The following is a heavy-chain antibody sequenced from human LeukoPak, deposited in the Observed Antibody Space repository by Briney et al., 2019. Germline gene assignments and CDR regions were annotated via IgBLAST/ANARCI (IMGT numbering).Heavy chain of an antibody. D-gene: IGHD6-6*01. J-gene: IGHJ6*03. CDR2: IYYSGST. V-gene: IGHV4-59*12. CDR3: ARENGIAARGPYYYYYYMDV. Sequence: SETLSLTCTVSGGSISSYYWSWIRQPPGKGLEWIGYIYYSGSTNYNPSLKSRVTISVDTSKNQFSLKLSSVTAADTAVYYCARENGIAARGPYYYYYYMDVWGKGTTVTVSS. CDR1: GGSISSYY.